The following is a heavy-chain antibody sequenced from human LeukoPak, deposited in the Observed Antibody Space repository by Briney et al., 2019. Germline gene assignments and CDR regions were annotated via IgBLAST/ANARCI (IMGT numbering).Heavy chain of an antibody. CDR2: IYPGDSDT. V-gene: IGHV5-51*01. D-gene: IGHD3-10*01. J-gene: IGHJ4*02. CDR1: GYSFTSYW. CDR3: ARPGYYYGSGRPAAIDY. Sequence: GESLKISCKGSGYSFTSYWIGWVRQMPGKGLEWMGIIYPGDSDTRYSPSSQGQVTISADKSISTAYLQWSSLKASDTAMYYCARPGYYYGSGRPAAIDYWGQGTLVTVSS.